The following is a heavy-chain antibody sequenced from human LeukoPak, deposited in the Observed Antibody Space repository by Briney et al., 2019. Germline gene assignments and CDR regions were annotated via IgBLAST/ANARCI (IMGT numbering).Heavy chain of an antibody. D-gene: IGHD2-2*01. Sequence: SETLSLTCTVSGGSISGYYWSWIRQPPGKGLEWIGYIHYTGNTNYNNPSLKSRVTISVDTSKNQFSLKLSSVTAADTAVYYCARQGRRYCSSTSCQDAFDIWGQGTMVTVSS. CDR3: ARQGRRYCSSTSCQDAFDI. J-gene: IGHJ3*02. CDR2: IHYTGNT. CDR1: GGSISGYY. V-gene: IGHV4-59*08.